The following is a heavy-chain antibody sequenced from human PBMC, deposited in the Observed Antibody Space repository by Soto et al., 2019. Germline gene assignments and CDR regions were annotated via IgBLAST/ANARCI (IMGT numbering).Heavy chain of an antibody. D-gene: IGHD3-3*01. CDR3: ARGLLRFLEWDITENDYYMDV. J-gene: IGHJ6*03. CDR2: MNPNSGNT. CDR1: GYTFTSYD. V-gene: IGHV1-8*01. Sequence: GASVKVSCKASGYTFTSYDINWVRQATGQGLEWMGWMNPNSGNTGYAQKFQGRVTMTRNTSISTAYMELSSLRSEDTAVYYCARGLLRFLEWDITENDYYMDVWGKGTTVTVSS.